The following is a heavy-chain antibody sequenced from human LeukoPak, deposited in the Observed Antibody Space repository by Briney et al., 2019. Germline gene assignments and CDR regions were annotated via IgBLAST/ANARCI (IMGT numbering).Heavy chain of an antibody. D-gene: IGHD3-3*01. CDR3: ARDISPIYFDAFDI. J-gene: IGHJ3*02. CDR1: GGSISSYY. V-gene: IGHV4-59*01. Sequence: PSETLSLTCTVSGGSISSYYWSWIRQPPGKGLEWIGYIYYSGSTNYNPSLKSRVTISVDTSKNQFSLKLSSVTAADTAVYYCARDISPIYFDAFDIWGQGTMVTVSS. CDR2: IYYSGST.